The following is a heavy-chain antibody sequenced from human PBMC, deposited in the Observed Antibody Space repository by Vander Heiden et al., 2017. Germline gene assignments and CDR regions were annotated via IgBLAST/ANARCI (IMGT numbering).Heavy chain of an antibody. CDR1: GFPFSSYA. CDR3: ARAGVVVITSWMVDY. V-gene: IGHV3-30-3*01. D-gene: IGHD3-22*01. J-gene: IGHJ4*02. Sequence: QVQLVESGGGVVQPGRSLRLSCAASGFPFSSYAMHWVRQAPGKGLEWVAVISYDGSNKYYADSVKGRFTISRDNSKNTLYLQMNSLRAEDTAVYYCARAGVVVITSWMVDYWGQGTLVTVSS. CDR2: ISYDGSNK.